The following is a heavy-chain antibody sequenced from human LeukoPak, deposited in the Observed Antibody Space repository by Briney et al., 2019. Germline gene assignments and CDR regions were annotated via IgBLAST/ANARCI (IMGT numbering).Heavy chain of an antibody. Sequence: SGGSLRLSCAASGFTFSSYAMSWVRQAPGKGLEWVSTISGSGDSTYYADSVKGRFTISRDNSKNTLYLQISSLRAEDTAVYYCAKIWFGELSHFDYWGQGALVTVSS. V-gene: IGHV3-23*01. J-gene: IGHJ4*02. CDR1: GFTFSSYA. CDR2: ISGSGDST. D-gene: IGHD3-10*01. CDR3: AKIWFGELSHFDY.